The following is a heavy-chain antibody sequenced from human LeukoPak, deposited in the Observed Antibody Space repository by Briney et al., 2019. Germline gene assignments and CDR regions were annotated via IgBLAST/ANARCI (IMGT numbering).Heavy chain of an antibody. V-gene: IGHV3-53*01. CDR3: ARRGDGGKSFDY. D-gene: IGHD4-23*01. CDR2: IYSSGST. CDR1: GFNVSNNY. J-gene: IGHJ4*02. Sequence: GGSLRLSCAASGFNVSNNYMTWVRQAPGKGLEWVSLIYSSGSTYYADSVKGRFTISRDNSKNTLYLQVNSLRAEDTAVYYCARRGDGGKSFDYWGQGTLVTVSS.